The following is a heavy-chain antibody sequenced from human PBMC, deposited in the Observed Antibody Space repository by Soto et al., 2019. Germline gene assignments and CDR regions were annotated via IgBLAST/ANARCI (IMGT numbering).Heavy chain of an antibody. J-gene: IGHJ3*02. V-gene: IGHV5-51*01. CDR1: GYNFNGYW. D-gene: IGHD6-19*01. Sequence: GESLKISCKGSGYNFNGYWIGWARQMAGKGLEWVGIIYPGDSETRYSPSFRGQVTISADKSTSTAYLQWDSLKASDTAMYYCARPNRAVAGYDAFDIWGQGT. CDR3: ARPNRAVAGYDAFDI. CDR2: IYPGDSET.